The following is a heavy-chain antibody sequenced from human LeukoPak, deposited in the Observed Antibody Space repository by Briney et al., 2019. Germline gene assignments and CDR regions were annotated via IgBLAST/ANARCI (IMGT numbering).Heavy chain of an antibody. J-gene: IGHJ4*02. Sequence: PGGSLRLSCAASGFTFSSYGMHWVRQAPGKGLEWVAFIRYDGSNKYYADSVKGRFTISRDNSKNTLYLQMNSLRAEDTAVYYCARRPYYYDSLDYWGQGTLVTVSS. V-gene: IGHV3-30*02. CDR2: IRYDGSNK. CDR3: ARRPYYYDSLDY. D-gene: IGHD3-22*01. CDR1: GFTFSSYG.